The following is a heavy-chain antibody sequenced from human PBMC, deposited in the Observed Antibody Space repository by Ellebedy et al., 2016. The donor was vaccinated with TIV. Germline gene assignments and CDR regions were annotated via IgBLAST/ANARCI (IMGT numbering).Heavy chain of an antibody. CDR3: ARPLRSTVTTSIYFDY. J-gene: IGHJ4*02. CDR2: IYYSGST. D-gene: IGHD4-17*01. CDR1: ACSISSSSYF. V-gene: IGHV4-39*01. Sequence: SETLSLXXTVSACSISSSSYFWGWIRQPPGKGLEWIGIIYYSGSTYYNPSLNSRVSISVDTSKNQFSLNLSSVTAADTAVYYCARPLRSTVTTSIYFDYWGQGTLVTVSS.